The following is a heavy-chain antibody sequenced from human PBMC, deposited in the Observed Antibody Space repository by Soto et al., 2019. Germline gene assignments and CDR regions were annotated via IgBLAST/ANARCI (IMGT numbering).Heavy chain of an antibody. J-gene: IGHJ4*02. CDR2: ISYDGSNK. CDR1: GSTFSSYG. V-gene: IGHV3-30*03. Sequence: QVQLVESGGGVVQPGRSLRLSCAASGSTFSSYGMHWVRQAPGKGLEWVATISYDGSNKYYADSVKGRFTISRDNSKNTLYVQMNNLRADDTAVYYCGGGYYFGDYWGQGTLVTVSS. CDR3: GGGYYFGDY. D-gene: IGHD3-10*01.